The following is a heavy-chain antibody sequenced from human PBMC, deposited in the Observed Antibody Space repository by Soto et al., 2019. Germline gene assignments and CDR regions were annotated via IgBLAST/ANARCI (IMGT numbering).Heavy chain of an antibody. Sequence: SETLSLTCTVSGGSISSSSYYWGWIRQPPGKGLEWIGSIYYSGSTYYKPSLKSRVTISVDTSKNQFSLKLSSVTAADTAVYYCACVVPAAKFYYYYYMDVWGKGTTVTVSS. CDR2: IYYSGST. CDR1: GGSISSSSYY. J-gene: IGHJ6*03. V-gene: IGHV4-39*01. CDR3: ACVVPAAKFYYYYYMDV. D-gene: IGHD2-2*01.